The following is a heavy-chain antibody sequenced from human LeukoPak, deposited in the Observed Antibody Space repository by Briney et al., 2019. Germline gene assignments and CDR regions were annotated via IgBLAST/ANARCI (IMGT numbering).Heavy chain of an antibody. J-gene: IGHJ4*02. CDR3: AKAAFSRTSYFVY. Sequence: GGSLRLSCAASGFTFSTYTMSWVRQAPGKGLEWVSAISGSGGNTYYADSVKGRFTISRDNSKNTLYLQMDSLSAHDTAVYYCAKAAFSRTSYFVYCGQGTLVTASS. V-gene: IGHV3-23*01. D-gene: IGHD3-3*02. CDR1: GFTFSTYT. CDR2: ISGSGGNT.